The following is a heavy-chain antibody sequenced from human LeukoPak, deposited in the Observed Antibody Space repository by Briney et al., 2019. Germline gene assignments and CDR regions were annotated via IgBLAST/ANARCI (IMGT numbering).Heavy chain of an antibody. J-gene: IGHJ6*02. CDR1: GGTFSSYA. Sequence: SVTVSCKASGGTFSSYAISWVRQAPGQGLEWMGRIIPILGIANYAQKFQGRVTITADKSTSTAYMELSSLRSEDTAVYYCARGTDTAMVSMDVWGQGTTVTVSS. V-gene: IGHV1-69*04. D-gene: IGHD5-18*01. CDR3: ARGTDTAMVSMDV. CDR2: IIPILGIA.